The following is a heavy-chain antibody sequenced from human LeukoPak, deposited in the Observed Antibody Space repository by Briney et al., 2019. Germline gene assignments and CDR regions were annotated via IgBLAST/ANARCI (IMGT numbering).Heavy chain of an antibody. Sequence: GGSLRLSCAASGFTFSNYLLHWVRQAPGKGLEWVSVISYDGNRYYADSVNGRFTISRDNSKNTLCLQMNNVRPEDTAVYYCARVRSDWMRLIEYWGQGTLVLVSS. CDR2: ISYDGNR. V-gene: IGHV3-30*03. J-gene: IGHJ4*02. CDR1: GFTFSNYL. D-gene: IGHD3/OR15-3a*01. CDR3: ARVRSDWMRLIEY.